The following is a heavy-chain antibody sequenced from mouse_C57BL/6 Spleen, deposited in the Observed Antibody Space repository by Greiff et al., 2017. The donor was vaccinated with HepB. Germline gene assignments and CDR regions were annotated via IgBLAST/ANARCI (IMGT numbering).Heavy chain of an antibody. CDR3: ARKGEYYGSFYWYFDV. Sequence: EVQLQQSGPELVKPGASVKISCKASGYTFTDYYMNWVKKSHGKSLEWIGDINPNNGGTSYNQKFKGKATLTVEKSSSTAYMELRSLTSEDSAVSYCARKGEYYGSFYWYFDVWGTGTTVTVSS. D-gene: IGHD1-1*01. CDR2: INPNNGGT. J-gene: IGHJ1*03. CDR1: GYTFTDYY. V-gene: IGHV1-26*01.